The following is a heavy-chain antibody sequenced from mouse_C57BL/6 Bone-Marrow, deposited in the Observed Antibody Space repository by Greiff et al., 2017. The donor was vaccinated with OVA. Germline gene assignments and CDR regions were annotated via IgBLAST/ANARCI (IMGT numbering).Heavy chain of an antibody. CDR2: INPGSGGT. V-gene: IGHV1-54*01. CDR3: ARIYDGYYYFDY. Sequence: QVQLQQSGAELVRPGTSVKVSCKASGYAFTNYLIEWVKQRPGQGLEWIGVINPGSGGTNYNEKFKGKATLTADKSSSTAYIQLSSLTSEDSAVYFCARIYDGYYYFDYWGQGTTLTVSS. CDR1: GYAFTNYL. D-gene: IGHD2-3*01. J-gene: IGHJ2*01.